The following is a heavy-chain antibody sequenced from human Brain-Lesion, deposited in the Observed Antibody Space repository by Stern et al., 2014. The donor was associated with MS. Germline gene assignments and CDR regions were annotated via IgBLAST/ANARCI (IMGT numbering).Heavy chain of an antibody. CDR3: ARDQRGITIFGVVTDYYYLGMDV. CDR1: GYIFTGYY. J-gene: IGHJ6*02. CDR2: SNPNTVGP. V-gene: IGHV1-2*02. D-gene: IGHD3-3*01. Sequence: VQLMESGAEVKKPGASVKVSCKTSGYIFTGYYIHWVRQAPGQGLEWMAWSNPNTVGPKTAQKFQGRVTMSRDTSISTAYVELSSLTSDDTAVYYCARDQRGITIFGVVTDYYYLGMDVWGQGTTVTVSS.